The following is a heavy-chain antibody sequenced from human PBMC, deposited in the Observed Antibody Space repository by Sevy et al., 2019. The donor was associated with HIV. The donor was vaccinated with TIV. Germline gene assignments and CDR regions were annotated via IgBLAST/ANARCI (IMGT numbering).Heavy chain of an antibody. V-gene: IGHV4-38-2*01. CDR1: GYSISSGYN. CDR3: ARHVRIVRDYYMDV. D-gene: IGHD1-26*01. Sequence: SETLSLTCAVSGYSISSGYNWGWIRQPPGKGLEWIGNIYHSGRTYYNPSLKSRVTISVDTSKNQFSLKLSSVTAADTALYYCARHVRIVRDYYMDVWGKGTTVTVSS. CDR2: IYHSGRT. J-gene: IGHJ6*03.